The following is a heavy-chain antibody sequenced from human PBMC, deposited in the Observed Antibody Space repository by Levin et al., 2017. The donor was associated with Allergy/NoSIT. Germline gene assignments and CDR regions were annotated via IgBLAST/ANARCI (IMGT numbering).Heavy chain of an antibody. CDR1: GFVFTTYA. Sequence: LSLTCAASGFVFTTYAMIWVRQAPGKGLEWVSYISASGSPTYYADSVRGRFTISRDNAKNSLYLQMNSLRVEDAAVYYCARGVLEDWGQGTQVTVSS. D-gene: IGHD4/OR15-4a*01. J-gene: IGHJ4*02. CDR3: ARGVLED. CDR2: ISASGSPT. V-gene: IGHV3-48*03.